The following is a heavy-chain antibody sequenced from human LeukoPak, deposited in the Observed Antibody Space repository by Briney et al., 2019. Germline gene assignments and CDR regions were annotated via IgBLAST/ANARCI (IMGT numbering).Heavy chain of an antibody. J-gene: IGHJ5*02. Sequence: GGSLRLSCASSGFTFRRYDMNWVRQAPGKGLEWVSGISDNGYNTHYADFVKGRFSISRDNSKNSLYLQMNSLRAEDTAKYFCARDRWTTPIGGGSFPSWGQGTQVTVSS. CDR2: ISDNGYNT. CDR3: ARDRWTTPIGGGSFPS. CDR1: GFTFRRYD. V-gene: IGHV3-23*01. D-gene: IGHD3-3*01.